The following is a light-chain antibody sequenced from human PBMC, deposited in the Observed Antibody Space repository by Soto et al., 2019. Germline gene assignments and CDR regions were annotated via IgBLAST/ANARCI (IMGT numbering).Light chain of an antibody. Sequence: EIQMTQSPSSLSASVGDRVTITCRTSQSITSYLSWYQQKPGKAPQLLIDAASSLQSGVSSRFSGSASGTDFTLTISSLQPEDFATYYCQQTYSTPQTFGQGTKVDIK. CDR3: QQTYSTPQT. J-gene: IGKJ1*01. CDR2: AAS. V-gene: IGKV1-39*01. CDR1: QSITSY.